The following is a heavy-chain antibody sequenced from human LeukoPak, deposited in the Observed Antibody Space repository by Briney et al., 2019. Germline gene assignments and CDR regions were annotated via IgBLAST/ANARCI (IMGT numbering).Heavy chain of an antibody. D-gene: IGHD3-3*01. Sequence: GGSLRLSCAASGFTFSSYWMNWVRQAPGKGLVWVSRIASDGSSTTYADSVKGRFSISRDNAKNTLYLQMNSLRAEDTAVYYCARVGPDPQKYYDFWSGYYYYYYGMDVWGQGTTVTVSS. J-gene: IGHJ6*02. V-gene: IGHV3-74*01. CDR3: ARVGPDPQKYYDFWSGYYYYYYGMDV. CDR2: IASDGSST. CDR1: GFTFSSYW.